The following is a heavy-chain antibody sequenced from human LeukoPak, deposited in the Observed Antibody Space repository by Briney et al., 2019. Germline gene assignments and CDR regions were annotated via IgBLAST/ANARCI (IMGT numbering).Heavy chain of an antibody. J-gene: IGHJ6*04. V-gene: IGHV3-23*01. CDR1: GFTFSSYA. CDR2: ISGSGGST. D-gene: IGHD3-10*02. CDR3: AKNVRDQGLYYYYGMDV. Sequence: GGSLRLSCAASGFTFSSYAMSWVRQAPGKGLEWVSAISGSGGSTYYADSVKGRFTISRDNSKNTLYLQMNSLRAEDTAVYYCAKNVRDQGLYYYYGMDVWGKGTTVTVSS.